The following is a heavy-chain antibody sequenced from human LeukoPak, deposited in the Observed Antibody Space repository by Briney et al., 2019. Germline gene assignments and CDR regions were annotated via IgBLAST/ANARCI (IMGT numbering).Heavy chain of an antibody. CDR1: GGSISSSSYY. J-gene: IGHJ2*01. CDR3: ARLDWSNWCFDL. Sequence: SETLSLTCTVSGGSISSSSYYWSWIRQPPGKGLEWIGEINHSGSTNYNPSLKSRVTISVDTSKNQFSLNLSSVTAADTAVYYCARLDWSNWCFDLWGRGTLVIVSS. CDR2: INHSGST. V-gene: IGHV4-39*01. D-gene: IGHD3/OR15-3a*01.